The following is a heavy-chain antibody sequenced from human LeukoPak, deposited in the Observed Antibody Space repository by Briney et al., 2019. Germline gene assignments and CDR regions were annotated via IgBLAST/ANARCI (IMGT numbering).Heavy chain of an antibody. CDR3: ARGSSTLGRGYFNY. CDR2: INHSGST. D-gene: IGHD6-13*01. Sequence: PSETLSLTCAVYGGSFSGYYWSWIRQPPGTGLEWIGEINHSGSTNYNPSLKSRVTISVDTSKNQFSLKISAVTAADTAVYYCARGSSTLGRGYFNYWGQGILVTVYS. J-gene: IGHJ4*02. CDR1: GGSFSGYY. V-gene: IGHV4-34*01.